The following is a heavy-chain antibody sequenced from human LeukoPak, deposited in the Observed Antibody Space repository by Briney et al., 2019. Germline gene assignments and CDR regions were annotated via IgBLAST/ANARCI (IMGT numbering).Heavy chain of an antibody. V-gene: IGHV4-30-2*01. CDR1: GGSISSGGYS. CDR3: ARARPDAYCGGDCYSGAFDI. CDR2: IYHSGST. Sequence: SETLSLTCAVSGGSISSGGYSWSWIRQPPGKGLEWIGYIYHSGSTYYNPSLKSRVTTSVDRSKNQFSLKLSSVTAADTAVYYCARARPDAYCGGDCYSGAFDIWGQGTMVTVSS. J-gene: IGHJ3*02. D-gene: IGHD2-21*02.